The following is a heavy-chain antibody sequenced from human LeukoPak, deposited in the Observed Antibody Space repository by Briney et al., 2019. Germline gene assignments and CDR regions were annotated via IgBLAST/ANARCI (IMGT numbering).Heavy chain of an antibody. V-gene: IGHV3-66*04. D-gene: IGHD3-10*02. Sequence: PGGSLRLSCAASGFTTSDNYITWVRQAPGKGLQWVSAIYSGGRTNYADSVKGRFSISRDTSNDTVYLQLNSLRTEDTAVYYCAGLGITMIGGVWGKGTTVTISS. CDR2: IYSGGRT. CDR1: GFTTSDNY. J-gene: IGHJ6*04. CDR3: AGLGITMIGGV.